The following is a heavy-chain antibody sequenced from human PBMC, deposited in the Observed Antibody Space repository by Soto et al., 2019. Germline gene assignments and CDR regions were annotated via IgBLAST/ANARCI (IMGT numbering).Heavy chain of an antibody. J-gene: IGHJ5*02. CDR1: GGSIFSDD. CDR2: ISRSGSS. V-gene: IGHV4-59*01. CDR3: ARGYWFDP. Sequence: PSETLSLTCTVSGGSIFSDDWTWIRQPPGKGLEWIGYISRSGSSSFAPSLKGRVTFSTDTSKNQVSLKMTYVTVADTAVYYYARGYWFDPWGPGTLVTVSS.